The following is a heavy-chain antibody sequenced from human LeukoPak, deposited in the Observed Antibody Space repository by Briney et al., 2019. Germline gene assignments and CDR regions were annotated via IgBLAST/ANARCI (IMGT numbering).Heavy chain of an antibody. V-gene: IGHV1-69*04. CDR2: IIPILGIA. CDR1: GGTFSSYA. Sequence: SVKVSCKASGGTFSSYAISWVRQAPGQGLEWMGRIIPILGIANYAQKFQGRVTITADKSTSTAYMELSSLRSEDTAVYYCARGYYYDSSDFLDYGMDVWGQGTTVIVSS. J-gene: IGHJ6*02. D-gene: IGHD3-22*01. CDR3: ARGYYYDSSDFLDYGMDV.